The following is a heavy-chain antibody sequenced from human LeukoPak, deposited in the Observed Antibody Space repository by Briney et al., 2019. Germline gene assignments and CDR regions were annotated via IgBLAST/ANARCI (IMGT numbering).Heavy chain of an antibody. CDR1: GFTFSSHS. D-gene: IGHD3-22*01. Sequence: GGSLRLSCAASGFTFSSHSMNWVRQAPGKGLEWVSYISIRSTYIYYADSVKGRFTISRDNAKNSLYLQMNSLRAEDTAVYYCARGDSSGNTDYWGQGTLVTVSS. J-gene: IGHJ4*02. CDR2: ISIRSTYI. V-gene: IGHV3-21*01. CDR3: ARGDSSGNTDY.